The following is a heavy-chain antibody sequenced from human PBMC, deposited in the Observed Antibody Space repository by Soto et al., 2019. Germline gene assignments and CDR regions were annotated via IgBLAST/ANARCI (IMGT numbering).Heavy chain of an antibody. V-gene: IGHV1-69*04. J-gene: IGHJ4*02. Sequence: SVKVSCKASGGTFSSYTISWVRQAPGQGLEWMGIIIPIRGIANYAQKFQGRVTMTRDTSTSTVYMELSSLRSEDTAVYYCARDPVAGFDYWGQGTLVTVSS. CDR3: ARDPVAGFDY. CDR2: IIPIRGIA. D-gene: IGHD6-19*01. CDR1: GGTFSSYT.